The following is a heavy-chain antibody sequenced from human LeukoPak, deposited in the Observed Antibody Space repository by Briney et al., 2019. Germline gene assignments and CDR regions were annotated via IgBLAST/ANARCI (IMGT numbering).Heavy chain of an antibody. Sequence: ASVKVSCKASGYTFTSYAMNWVRQAPGQGLEWMGWINTNTGNPTYAQGFTGRFVFSLDTSVSTAYLQISSLKAEDTAVYYCARDVDGIYDFGELGYMDVWGKGTTVTVSS. CDR2: INTNTGNP. D-gene: IGHD3-3*01. CDR3: ARDVDGIYDFGELGYMDV. V-gene: IGHV7-4-1*02. J-gene: IGHJ6*03. CDR1: GYTFTSYA.